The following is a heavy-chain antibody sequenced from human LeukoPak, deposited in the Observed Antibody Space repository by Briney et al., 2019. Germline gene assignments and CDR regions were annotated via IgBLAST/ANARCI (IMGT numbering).Heavy chain of an antibody. D-gene: IGHD3-16*01. CDR1: GFTFSSYN. CDR3: ARGGGLDV. V-gene: IGHV3-48*01. J-gene: IGHJ6*02. CDR2: ISTAFSSTK. Sequence: GGSLRLSCTASGFTFSSYNMNWVRQAPGKGLEWVSYISTAFSSTKYYADSVKGRFTISRDNAKNSLYLQMSNLRAEDTAVYFCARGGGLDVWGQGATVTVSS.